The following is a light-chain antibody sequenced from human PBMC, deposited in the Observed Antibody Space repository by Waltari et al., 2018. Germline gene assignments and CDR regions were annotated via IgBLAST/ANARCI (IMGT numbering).Light chain of an antibody. Sequence: DIQMTQSPSTLSASVGDRVTIPCRASSTINGWLAWYQQKPGKAPELLIHDASTLESGVPPRFSGSGSGTEFTLTISSVQPEDVATYYCQQYLLFWTFGQGTRVEIK. CDR3: QQYLLFWT. J-gene: IGKJ1*01. CDR2: DAS. CDR1: STINGW. V-gene: IGKV1-5*01.